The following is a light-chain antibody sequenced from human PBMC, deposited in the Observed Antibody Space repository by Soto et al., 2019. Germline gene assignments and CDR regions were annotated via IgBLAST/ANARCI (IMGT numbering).Light chain of an antibody. CDR3: QQYNNWPPIT. V-gene: IGKV3-15*01. CDR1: QSVNSK. CDR2: GAS. Sequence: EVVMTQSPATLSVSLGERATLSCRASQSVNSKLAWYQQKPGQAPRLLIYGASTRATGIPARLSGSGSGTEFTLTISSLQSGDFAVYYCQQYNNWPPITFGQGTRLEI. J-gene: IGKJ5*01.